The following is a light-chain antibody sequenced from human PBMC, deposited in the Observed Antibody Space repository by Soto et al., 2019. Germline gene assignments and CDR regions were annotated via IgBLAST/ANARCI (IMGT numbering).Light chain of an antibody. CDR1: QGIRNE. CDR3: LQDDDYPFT. J-gene: IGKJ4*01. CDR2: AAS. V-gene: IGKV1-6*01. Sequence: AIQVTQSPSSLSSSVGDIVTITCRASQGIRNELSWYQQKPGKAPKFLIFAASNLQSGVPSRFSGSGSGTDFTLTISSLQPEDFATYFCLQDDDYPFTFGGGTKVELK.